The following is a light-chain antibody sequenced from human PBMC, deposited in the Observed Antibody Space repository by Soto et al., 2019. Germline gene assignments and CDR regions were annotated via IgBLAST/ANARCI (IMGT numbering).Light chain of an antibody. CDR1: QTISSL. J-gene: IGKJ1*01. V-gene: IGKV1-5*03. Sequence: DTQMTQSPSTLSASVGDRVTITCRASQTISSLLAWYQQKPGKAPKLLIHKVSTLQSGVPSRFSASGSGTEFTLTISSLQPDDFATYYCQQYNSLWTFGQGTKVEIK. CDR2: KVS. CDR3: QQYNSLWT.